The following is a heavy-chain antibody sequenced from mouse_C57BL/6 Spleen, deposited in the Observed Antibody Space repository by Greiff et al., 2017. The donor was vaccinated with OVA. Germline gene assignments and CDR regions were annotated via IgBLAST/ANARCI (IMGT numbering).Heavy chain of an antibody. CDR2: INPGSGGT. J-gene: IGHJ4*01. V-gene: IGHV1-54*01. CDR3: ARSYGSSYFYAMDY. Sequence: QVQLQQSGAELVWPGTSVKVSCKASGYAFTNYLIEWVKQRPGQGLEWIGVINPGSGGTNYNEKFKGKATLTADKSSSTAYMQLSSLTSEDSAVYFCARSYGSSYFYAMDYWGQGTSVTVSS. D-gene: IGHD1-1*01. CDR1: GYAFTNYL.